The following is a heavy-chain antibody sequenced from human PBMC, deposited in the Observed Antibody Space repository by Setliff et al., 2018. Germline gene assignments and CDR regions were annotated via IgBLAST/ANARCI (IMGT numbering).Heavy chain of an antibody. V-gene: IGHV3-23*01. D-gene: IGHD1-1*01. CDR3: ARDGHNVYYFDY. Sequence: GGSLRLSCAASAFTFNKYAVTWLRQAPGKGLEWVSSITVSGHSTYADSVKGRFTVSRDNAKNTLYLQMNSLRAEDTAVYYCARDGHNVYYFDYWGLGTLVTVSS. CDR2: ITVSGHST. J-gene: IGHJ4*02. CDR1: AFTFNKYA.